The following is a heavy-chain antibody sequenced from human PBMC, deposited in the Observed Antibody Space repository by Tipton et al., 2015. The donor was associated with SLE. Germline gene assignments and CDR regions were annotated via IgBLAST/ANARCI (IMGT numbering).Heavy chain of an antibody. CDR2: ISWDGGST. J-gene: IGHJ6*04. D-gene: IGHD3-10*01. CDR1: GFTFDDYT. V-gene: IGHV3-43*01. Sequence: GSLRLSCAASGFTFDDYTMHWVRQAPGKGLEWVSLISWDGGSTYYADSVKGRFTISRDNSKNSLYLQMNGLRAEDTAVYYCAKDSHYYGTVDVWGKGTTVTVSS. CDR3: AKDSHYYGTVDV.